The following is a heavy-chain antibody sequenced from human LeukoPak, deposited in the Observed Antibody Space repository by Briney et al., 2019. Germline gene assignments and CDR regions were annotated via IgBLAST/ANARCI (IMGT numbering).Heavy chain of an antibody. Sequence: PGRSLRLSCAASGFTFDDYAMHWVRQAPGKGLEWVSGISWNSGSIGYADSVKGRFTISRDNAKNSLYLQMNSLRAEDTALYYFAKAGRGYYYYYYMDVWGKGTTVTVSS. CDR3: AKAGRGYYYYYYMDV. CDR2: ISWNSGSI. D-gene: IGHD1-26*01. J-gene: IGHJ6*03. CDR1: GFTFDDYA. V-gene: IGHV3-9*01.